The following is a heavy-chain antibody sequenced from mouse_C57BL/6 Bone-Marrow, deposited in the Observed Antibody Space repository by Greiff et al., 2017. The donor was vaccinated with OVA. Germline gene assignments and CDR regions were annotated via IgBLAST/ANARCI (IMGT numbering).Heavy chain of an antibody. J-gene: IGHJ4*01. CDR3: ARRVYYGSSYWAMDY. CDR2: IYPGSGST. CDR1: GYTFTSYW. V-gene: IGHV1-55*01. Sequence: VQLQQSGAELVKPGASVKMSCKASGYTFTSYWITWVKQRPGQGLEWIGDIYPGSGSTNYNEKFKSKATLTVDTSSSTAYMQLSSLTSEDSAVYYCARRVYYGSSYWAMDYWGQGTSVTVSS. D-gene: IGHD1-1*01.